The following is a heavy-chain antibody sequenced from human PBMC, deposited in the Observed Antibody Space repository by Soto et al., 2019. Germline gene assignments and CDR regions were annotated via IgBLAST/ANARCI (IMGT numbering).Heavy chain of an antibody. CDR3: GRYSGTYSVYGFDI. Sequence: PSETLSLTCTVSGGSIRSNYYWGWIRQPPGEGLEWIASMYHSGTTYYNPSLKSRVTISVDTSKNQFSLKLSSVTAADTAVYFCGRYSGTYSVYGFDIWGQGTVVT. CDR1: GGSIRSNYY. CDR2: MYHSGTT. J-gene: IGHJ3*02. D-gene: IGHD1-26*01. V-gene: IGHV4-39*01.